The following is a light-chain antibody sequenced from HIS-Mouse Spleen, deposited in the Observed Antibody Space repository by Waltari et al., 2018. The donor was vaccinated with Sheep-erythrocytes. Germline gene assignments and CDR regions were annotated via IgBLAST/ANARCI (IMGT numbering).Light chain of an antibody. CDR1: QDISNS. CDR3: QQYDNLLT. CDR2: DAS. J-gene: IGKJ4*01. Sequence: DIQMTQSPSSLSASVGDRVTITCQASQDISNSLNWYQQKPGKAPKLLSYDASNLDTGVPSRFSGSGSGTDFTFTISSLQPEDIATYYCQQYDNLLTFGGGTKVEIK. V-gene: IGKV1-33*01.